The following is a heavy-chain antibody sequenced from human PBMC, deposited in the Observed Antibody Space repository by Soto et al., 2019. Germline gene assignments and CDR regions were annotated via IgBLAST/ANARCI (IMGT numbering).Heavy chain of an antibody. CDR3: ARYPGSDIVVVVAATPYYGMDV. V-gene: IGHV1-18*01. CDR2: MNPNNGNT. CDR1: GYSFTSYD. D-gene: IGHD2-15*01. J-gene: IGHJ6*02. Sequence: ASVKVSCKASGYSFTSYDINWVRQATGRGLEWMGWMNPNNGNTDYAQKLQGRVTMTTDTSTSTAYMELRSLRSDDTAVYYCARYPGSDIVVVVAATPYYGMDVWGQGTTVTVSS.